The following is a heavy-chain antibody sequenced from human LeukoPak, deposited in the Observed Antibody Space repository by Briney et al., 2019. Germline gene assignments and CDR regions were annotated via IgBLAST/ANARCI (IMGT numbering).Heavy chain of an antibody. CDR3: ARLRRIVGDDWFDP. D-gene: IGHD1-26*01. Sequence: SETLSLTCAVDGGFFSGYYWSWISQPPGKGREWIGESNHSGSTNYNPSLKSRVTISVDTSKNHFSLQLSSLTAADTALYYCARLRRIVGDDWFDPWGQGTLVTVSS. J-gene: IGHJ5*02. CDR2: SNHSGST. V-gene: IGHV4-34*01. CDR1: GGFFSGYY.